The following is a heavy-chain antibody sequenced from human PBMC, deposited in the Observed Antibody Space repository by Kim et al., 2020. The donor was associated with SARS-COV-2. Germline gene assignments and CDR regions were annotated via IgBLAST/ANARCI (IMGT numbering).Heavy chain of an antibody. CDR1: GFTFSSYS. Sequence: GGSLRLSCAASGFTFSSYSMNWVRQAPGKGLEWVSYISSSSSTIYYADSVKGRITISRDNAKNSLYRQMNSLRAEGTAVYYCARDRRLLRDRKDGYYYYGMDVWGQGPTLTVSS. D-gene: IGHD3-3*01. CDR3: ARDRRLLRDRKDGYYYYGMDV. CDR2: ISSSSSTI. J-gene: IGHJ6*01. V-gene: IGHV3-48*04.